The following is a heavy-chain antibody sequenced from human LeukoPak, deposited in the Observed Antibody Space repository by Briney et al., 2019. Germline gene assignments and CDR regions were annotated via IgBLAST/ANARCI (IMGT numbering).Heavy chain of an antibody. D-gene: IGHD2-21*02. CDR1: GYTFTSYY. J-gene: IGHJ4*02. CDR3: ARISKRVVVTVSYFDY. CDR2: INPSGGST. V-gene: IGHV1-46*01. Sequence: ASVKVSCKASGYTFTSYYMHWVRQAPGQGLEWMGIINPSGGSTSYAQKFQGRVTMTRDTSTSTVYMELSSLRSEDTAVYYCARISKRVVVTVSYFDYWGQGTLVTVSS.